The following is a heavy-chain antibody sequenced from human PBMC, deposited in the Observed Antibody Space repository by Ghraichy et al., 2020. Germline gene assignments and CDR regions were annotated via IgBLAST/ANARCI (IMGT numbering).Heavy chain of an antibody. CDR2: IKQDGSEK. J-gene: IGHJ6*03. Sequence: GGSLRLSCAASGFTFSSYWMSWVRQAPGKGLEWVANIKQDGSEKYYVDSVKGRFTISRDNAKNSLYLQMNSLRAEDTAVYYCARDIGGDFWSGYINYYYYYYMDVWGKGTTVTVSS. CDR1: GFTFSSYW. CDR3: ARDIGGDFWSGYINYYYYYYMDV. V-gene: IGHV3-7*03. D-gene: IGHD3-3*01.